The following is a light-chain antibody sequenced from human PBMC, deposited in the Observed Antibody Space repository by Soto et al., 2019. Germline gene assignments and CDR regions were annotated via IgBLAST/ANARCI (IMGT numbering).Light chain of an antibody. Sequence: DIVMTQSPLSLPVTPGEPASISCRSSQSLLHSNGYNYLDWYLQKPGQSPQLLIYLGSNRASGVPDRFCGIGSGTDFTLKISRVEAEDVGVYYCMQGLQTPSITFGQGTRLEIK. J-gene: IGKJ5*01. V-gene: IGKV2-28*01. CDR2: LGS. CDR3: MQGLQTPSIT. CDR1: QSLLHSNGYNY.